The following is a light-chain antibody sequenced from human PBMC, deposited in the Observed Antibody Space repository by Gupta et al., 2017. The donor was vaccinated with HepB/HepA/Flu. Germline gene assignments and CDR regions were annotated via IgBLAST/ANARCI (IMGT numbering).Light chain of an antibody. CDR1: QSVNNY. CDR3: QQRYNWWT. CDR2: DAS. Sequence: EIVLTQSPATLSLSPGERATLSCRASQSVNNYLVWYQQKAGQAPRLLIYDASNRATGIPARFSGSGSGTDFTLTSSSLEPEDFAVYYCQQRYNWWTFGQGTKVEI. V-gene: IGKV3-11*01. J-gene: IGKJ1*01.